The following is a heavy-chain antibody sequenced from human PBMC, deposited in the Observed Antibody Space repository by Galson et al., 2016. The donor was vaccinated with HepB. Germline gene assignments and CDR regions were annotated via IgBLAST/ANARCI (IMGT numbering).Heavy chain of an antibody. D-gene: IGHD4-11*01. CDR3: AKDLSPSTVITYNPDKYNYYYYCMDV. CDR2: IWYDGSNK. J-gene: IGHJ6*02. Sequence: SLRLSCAASGFTFSSYGMHWVRQAPGKGLEWVAVIWYDGSNKYYAYSVKGRFTISRDNSKNTLYLQMNSLRAEDTAVYYCAKDLSPSTVITYNPDKYNYYYYCMDVWGQGTTVTVSS. V-gene: IGHV3-33*06. CDR1: GFTFSSYG.